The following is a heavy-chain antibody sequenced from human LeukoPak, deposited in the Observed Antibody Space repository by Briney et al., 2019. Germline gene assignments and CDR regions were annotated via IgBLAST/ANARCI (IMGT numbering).Heavy chain of an antibody. CDR2: IYPGDSDT. D-gene: IGHD6-19*01. Sequence: GESLKISCKGSGYSFTSYWIGWVRQMPGKGLEWMGIIYPGDSDTRYSPSFQGQVTISADKSISTAYLQWSSLKASDTAMYYCARPVIAVAGTISYYFDYWGQGALVTVSS. CDR3: ARPVIAVAGTISYYFDY. J-gene: IGHJ4*02. CDR1: GYSFTSYW. V-gene: IGHV5-51*01.